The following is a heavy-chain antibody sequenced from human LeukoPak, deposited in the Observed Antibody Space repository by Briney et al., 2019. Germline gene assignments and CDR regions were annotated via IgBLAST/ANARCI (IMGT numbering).Heavy chain of an antibody. J-gene: IGHJ4*02. Sequence: ASVKVSCKVSGYTLTELSMHWVRQAPGKGLEWMGGFDPEDGETIYAQKFQGRVTMTEDTSTDTAYMELSSLRSEDTAVYYCATCIVVVPAAANLRLYYFDYWGQGTLVTVSS. CDR1: GYTLTELS. D-gene: IGHD2-2*01. V-gene: IGHV1-24*01. CDR2: FDPEDGET. CDR3: ATCIVVVPAAANLRLYYFDY.